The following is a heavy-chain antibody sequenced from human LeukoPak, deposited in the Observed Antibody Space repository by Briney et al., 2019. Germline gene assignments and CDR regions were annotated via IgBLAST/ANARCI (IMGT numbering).Heavy chain of an antibody. CDR1: GFTFSGYD. J-gene: IGHJ4*02. Sequence: QAGGSLRLSCAASGFTFSGYDMHWVRQATGKGLEWVSAIGTAGDTYYPGSVKGRFTISRENAKNSLYLQMNSLRAGDTAVYYCARARRDYFDYWGQGTLVTVSS. CDR3: ARARRDYFDY. CDR2: IGTAGDT. V-gene: IGHV3-13*01.